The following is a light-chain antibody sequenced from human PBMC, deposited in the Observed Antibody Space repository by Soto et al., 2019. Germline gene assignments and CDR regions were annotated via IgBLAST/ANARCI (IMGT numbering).Light chain of an antibody. V-gene: IGKV3-11*01. Sequence: EIVLTQSPATLSLSPGEIATLSCSAIQSVSSYLAWYQQKPGQAPRLLIYDASNRATGIPARFSGSGSGTDFTHTISRLEPEDFVVYYCQQRSNWPLSTFGGGTKVEIK. CDR3: QQRSNWPLST. J-gene: IGKJ4*01. CDR2: DAS. CDR1: QSVSSY.